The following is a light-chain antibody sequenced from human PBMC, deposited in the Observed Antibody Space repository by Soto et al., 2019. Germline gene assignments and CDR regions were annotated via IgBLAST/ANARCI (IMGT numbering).Light chain of an antibody. CDR3: CSYAGHSVVI. J-gene: IGLJ2*01. CDR1: SRDIGTYTL. CDR2: DVT. Sequence: ALAQPASVSGSPGQSITISCTGTSRDIGTYTLVSWYQQHPGGAPKLMIYDVTKRPSGVSNRFSGSKSGNTASLTISGLHTEDEADYYCCSYAGHSVVILGGGTQLT. V-gene: IGLV2-23*02.